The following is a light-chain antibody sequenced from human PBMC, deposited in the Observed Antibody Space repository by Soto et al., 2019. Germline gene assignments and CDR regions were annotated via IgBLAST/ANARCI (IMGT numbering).Light chain of an antibody. Sequence: EVVLTQSPATLSVSPGERATLSCRAGQSVNSKLAWYQQKPGQAPTLLIYDASDRATGVPGRFSGSGSGTEFTLPISSLQSEDFAVYYCQQYNHWPTFGQGAKLEIE. J-gene: IGKJ2*01. CDR1: QSVNSK. CDR2: DAS. CDR3: QQYNHWPT. V-gene: IGKV3-15*01.